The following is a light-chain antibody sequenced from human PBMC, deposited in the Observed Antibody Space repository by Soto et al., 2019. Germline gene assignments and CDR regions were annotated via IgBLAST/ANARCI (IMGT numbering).Light chain of an antibody. CDR3: ATWDASLSLLYV. Sequence: QSVLTQPPSASGTPGQRVTSSCSGSSSNIGGNTVNLYQQLPGTAPRLLIYNDRQRPSGVPDRFSASKSGTSASLAISGLQSEDEGDYYCATWDASLSLLYVFGTGTKVTVL. CDR1: SSNIGGNT. CDR2: NDR. V-gene: IGLV1-44*01. J-gene: IGLJ1*01.